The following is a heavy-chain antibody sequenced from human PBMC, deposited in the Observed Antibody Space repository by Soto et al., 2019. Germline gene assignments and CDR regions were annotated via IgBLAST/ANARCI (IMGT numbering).Heavy chain of an antibody. D-gene: IGHD2-2*01. CDR3: TTDSRTPMPEVRFDY. V-gene: IGHV3-15*07. CDR2: VKSKTDGGSA. J-gene: IGHJ4*01. CDR1: GFRFSNAW. Sequence: PGGSLGLSCAASGFRFSNAWIKWVRQTPGTGLQWVGRVKSKTDGGSADYAAPVKGRFAVSRDDSKNIVYLQMNSVKIEDTGVYYCTTDSRTPMPEVRFDYWGHGTLVTVS.